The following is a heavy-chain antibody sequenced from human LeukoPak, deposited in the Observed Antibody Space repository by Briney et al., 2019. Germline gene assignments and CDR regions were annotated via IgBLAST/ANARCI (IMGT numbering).Heavy chain of an antibody. CDR2: IWYDESKT. CDR1: GFSLSSNG. D-gene: IGHD5-18*01. Sequence: GGSLRLSCAASGFSLSSNGMHWVRQAPGKGLEWVAVIWYDESKTYYADSVRGRFTISRDISKNTLYLQMNSLRAEDTAMYYCARAAMVGFDFWGQGTLVTVSS. CDR3: ARAAMVGFDF. J-gene: IGHJ4*02. V-gene: IGHV3-33*08.